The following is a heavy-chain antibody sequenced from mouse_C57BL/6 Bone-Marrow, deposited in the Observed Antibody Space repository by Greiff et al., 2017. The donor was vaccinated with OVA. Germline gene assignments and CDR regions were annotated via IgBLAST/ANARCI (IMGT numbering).Heavy chain of an antibody. Sequence: VKLMESGAELARPGASVKLSCKASGYTFTSYGISWVKQRTGQGLEWIGEIYPRSGNTYYNEKFKGKATLTADKSSSTAYMELRSLTSEDSAVYFCARKDYYGNYAWFAYWGQGTLVTVSA. V-gene: IGHV1-81*01. CDR3: ARKDYYGNYAWFAY. D-gene: IGHD2-1*01. CDR2: IYPRSGNT. J-gene: IGHJ3*01. CDR1: GYTFTSYG.